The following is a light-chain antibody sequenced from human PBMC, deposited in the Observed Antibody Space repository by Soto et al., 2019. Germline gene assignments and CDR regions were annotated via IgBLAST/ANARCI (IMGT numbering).Light chain of an antibody. CDR3: SSYTSSSTDV. CDR1: SSDGGGYNY. V-gene: IGLV2-14*01. CDR2: EVS. J-gene: IGLJ1*01. Sequence: QSALTQPASVSRSPGQSIAISCTGTSSDGGGYNYVSWYQQHPGKAPKLMIYEVSNRPSGVSNRFSGSKSGNTASLTISGLQAEDEADYYCSSYTSSSTDVFGTGTKVTVL.